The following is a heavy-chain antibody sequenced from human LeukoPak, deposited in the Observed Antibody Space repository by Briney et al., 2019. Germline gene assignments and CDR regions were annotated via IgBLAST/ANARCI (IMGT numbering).Heavy chain of an antibody. CDR3: ATSVVPAAIQLHGAFDI. CDR1: GYTLTELS. J-gene: IGHJ3*02. V-gene: IGHV1-24*01. Sequence: ASMKVSCKVSGYTLTELSMHWVRQAPGKGLEWMGGFDPEDGETIYAQKFQGRVTMTEDTSTDTAYMELSSLRSEDTAVYYCATSVVPAAIQLHGAFDIWGQGTMVTVSS. D-gene: IGHD2-2*02. CDR2: FDPEDGET.